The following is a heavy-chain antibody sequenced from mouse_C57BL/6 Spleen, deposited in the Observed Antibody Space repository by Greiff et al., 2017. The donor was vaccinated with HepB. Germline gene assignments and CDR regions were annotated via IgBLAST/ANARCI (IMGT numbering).Heavy chain of an antibody. J-gene: IGHJ2*01. Sequence: QVQLKESGPELVKPGASVKISCKASGYAFSSSWMNWVKQRPGKGLEWIGRIYPGDGDTNYNGKFKGKATLTADKSSSTAYMQLSSLTSEDSAVYFCARWATVVATNFDYWGQGTTLTVSS. V-gene: IGHV1-82*01. D-gene: IGHD1-1*01. CDR3: ARWATVVATNFDY. CDR1: GYAFSSSW. CDR2: IYPGDGDT.